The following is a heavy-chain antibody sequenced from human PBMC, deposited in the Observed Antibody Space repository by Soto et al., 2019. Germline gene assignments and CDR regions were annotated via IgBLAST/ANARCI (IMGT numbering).Heavy chain of an antibody. D-gene: IGHD4-17*01. Sequence: QVQLVQSGAEVKKPGSSVKVSCKASGGTFSSSAINWVRQAPGQGPEWMGGIIPIFGTADYTKKFQGRVTITADESTSTAYMELSSLRSEDTAVYYCARGHEYGGNSDALDIWGQGTMVTVSS. CDR2: IIPIFGTA. V-gene: IGHV1-69*12. J-gene: IGHJ3*02. CDR3: ARGHEYGGNSDALDI. CDR1: GGTFSSSA.